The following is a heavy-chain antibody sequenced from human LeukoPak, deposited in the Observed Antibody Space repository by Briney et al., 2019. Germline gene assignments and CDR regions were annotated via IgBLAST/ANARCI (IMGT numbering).Heavy chain of an antibody. Sequence: PGGSLRLSCAASGFTFSSYEMNWVRRAPGKGLEWVSYISTVGTTIYYADSVQGRFTISRDNAKNSLYLQMSSLSAEDTAVYYCARAIHGIFIYYMDVWGRGTTVTISS. CDR3: ARAIHGIFIYYMDV. V-gene: IGHV3-48*03. CDR1: GFTFSSYE. D-gene: IGHD3-9*01. CDR2: ISTVGTTI. J-gene: IGHJ6*03.